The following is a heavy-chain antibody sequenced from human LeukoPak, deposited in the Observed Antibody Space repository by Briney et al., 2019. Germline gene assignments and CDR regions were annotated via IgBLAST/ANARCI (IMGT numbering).Heavy chain of an antibody. J-gene: IGHJ4*02. D-gene: IGHD3-10*01. CDR3: ARDPWGSGSYEDY. CDR1: GFTFRDAW. Sequence: PGGSLRLSCAASGFTFRDAWMTWVRQAPGKGLEWVGRIRSKTDGGTTDYAVSVQGRFTISRDDSKNTLYLQMNSLRAEDTAVYYCARDPWGSGSYEDYWGQGTLVTVSS. CDR2: IRSKTDGGTT. V-gene: IGHV3-15*01.